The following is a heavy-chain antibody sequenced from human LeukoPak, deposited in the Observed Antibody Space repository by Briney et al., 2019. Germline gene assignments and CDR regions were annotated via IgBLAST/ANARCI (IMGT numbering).Heavy chain of an antibody. CDR1: GFTFSRYS. Sequence: PGGSLRLSCAASGFTFSRYSMNWVRQAPGKGLEWVSSISISSNYIYYTDSVKGRCTISRDNGKNSLYLQMNSLRAEDTAVYFCANQAGRDGYWGQGTLVTVSS. J-gene: IGHJ4*02. D-gene: IGHD5-24*01. CDR3: ANQAGRDGY. V-gene: IGHV3-21*01. CDR2: ISISSNYI.